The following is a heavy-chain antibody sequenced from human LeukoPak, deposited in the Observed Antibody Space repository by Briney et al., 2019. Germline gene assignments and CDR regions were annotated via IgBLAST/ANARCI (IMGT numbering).Heavy chain of an antibody. D-gene: IGHD2-2*01. CDR3: TTESVGYCSSTSCYGYFQH. J-gene: IGHJ1*01. CDR2: IKSETDGGTT. Sequence: KTGGSLRLSCAASGFTFSNAWMSWVRQAPGKGLEWVGRIKSETDGGTTDYAAPVKGRFTISRDDSKNTLYLQMNSLKTEDTAVYYCTTESVGYCSSTSCYGYFQHWGQGTLVTVSS. V-gene: IGHV3-15*01. CDR1: GFTFSNAW.